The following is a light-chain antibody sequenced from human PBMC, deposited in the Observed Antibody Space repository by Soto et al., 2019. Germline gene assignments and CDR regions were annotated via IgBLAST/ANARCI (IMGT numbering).Light chain of an antibody. CDR3: QHYNNWPPWT. CDR2: GAS. J-gene: IGKJ1*01. V-gene: IGKV3-20*01. CDR1: QSVSSTY. Sequence: EIVLTQSPGTLSLPPGERATLSCRVSQSVSSTYLAWYQQKPGQAPRLLIYGASSRATGIPARFSGSGSGTEFTLTISSLQSEDFAVYYCQHYNNWPPWTFGQGTKVDIK.